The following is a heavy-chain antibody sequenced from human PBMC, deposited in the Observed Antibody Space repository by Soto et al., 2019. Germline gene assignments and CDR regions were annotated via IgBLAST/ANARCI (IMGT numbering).Heavy chain of an antibody. CDR1: GGSISSSYYY. J-gene: IGHJ6*02. V-gene: IGHV4-39*01. Sequence: QVQLQESGPGLVKPSETLSLPCTVSGGSISSSYYYWGWIRQPPGKGLEWIGSIYYSGSTYYNPSLKSRVTMXXDXSXXQFSLNLNSVTAADTAVYYCARHTAGSLAHFGMDVWGQGTTVTVSS. CDR3: ARHTAGSLAHFGMDV. CDR2: IYYSGST. D-gene: IGHD3-10*01.